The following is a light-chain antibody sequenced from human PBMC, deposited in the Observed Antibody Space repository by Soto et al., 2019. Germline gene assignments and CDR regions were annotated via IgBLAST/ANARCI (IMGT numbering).Light chain of an antibody. Sequence: DIQMTQSPSTLSGSVGDRVTITCRASQTISSWLAWYQQKPGKAPKLLIYKASTLNSGVPSRFSGSGSGTEFTLTISRLQPDDLATYYCQHYNSYSEAFGQGTKVELK. V-gene: IGKV1-5*03. J-gene: IGKJ1*01. CDR3: QHYNSYSEA. CDR2: KAS. CDR1: QTISSW.